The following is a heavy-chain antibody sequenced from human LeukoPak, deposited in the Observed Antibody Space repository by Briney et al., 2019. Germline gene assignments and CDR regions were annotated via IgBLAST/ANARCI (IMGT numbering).Heavy chain of an antibody. Sequence: PSETLSLTCTVSGGSNSRGSYYWSWIRQPPEKGLEWIGYIYYSGSTNYNPSLKSRVTISVDTSKNQFSLKLSSVTAADTAVYYCARDTGNWFDPWGQGTLVTVSS. V-gene: IGHV4-61*01. CDR1: GGSNSRGSYY. D-gene: IGHD2-8*02. J-gene: IGHJ5*02. CDR2: IYYSGST. CDR3: ARDTGNWFDP.